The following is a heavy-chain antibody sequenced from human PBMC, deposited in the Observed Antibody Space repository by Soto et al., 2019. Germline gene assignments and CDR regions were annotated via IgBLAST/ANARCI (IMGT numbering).Heavy chain of an antibody. J-gene: IGHJ5*02. V-gene: IGHV4-31*03. Sequence: QVQLQESGPGLVKPSQTLSLTCTVSGGSISSGGYYWSWIRQHPGKGLEWIGYIYYSGSTYYNPSLKSRVTIAVDKSKNQFSLKLSSVTAADTAVYYCARGSAYDCSGYPYLNWFDPWGQGTLVTVSS. CDR3: ARGSAYDCSGYPYLNWFDP. D-gene: IGHD3-22*01. CDR1: GGSISSGGYY. CDR2: IYYSGST.